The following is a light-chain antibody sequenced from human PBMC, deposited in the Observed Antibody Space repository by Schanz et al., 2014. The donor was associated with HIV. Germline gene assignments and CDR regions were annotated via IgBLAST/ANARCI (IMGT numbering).Light chain of an antibody. Sequence: EIVLTQSPGTLSLSPGERATLSCRASQTIRNNYLAWYQHKPGQAPRLLISGASTRATGIPDRFSGSGSGTDFTLTISSLQSEDFAVYFCQQYNNWHTFGQGTKLEIK. CDR1: QTIRNNY. J-gene: IGKJ2*01. CDR3: QQYNNWHT. V-gene: IGKV3-20*01. CDR2: GAS.